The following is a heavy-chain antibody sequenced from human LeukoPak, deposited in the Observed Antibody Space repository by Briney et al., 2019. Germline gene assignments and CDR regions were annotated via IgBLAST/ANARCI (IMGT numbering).Heavy chain of an antibody. Sequence: RASVKVSFKASGGTFSSYTISWVRQAPGQGLGWMGRIIPILGIANYAQKFQGRVTITADKSTSTAYMELSSLRSEDTAVYYCATPLDYGDFYYYYGMDVWGQGTTVTVSS. CDR3: ATPLDYGDFYYYYGMDV. V-gene: IGHV1-69*02. CDR2: IIPILGIA. D-gene: IGHD4-17*01. CDR1: GGTFSSYT. J-gene: IGHJ6*02.